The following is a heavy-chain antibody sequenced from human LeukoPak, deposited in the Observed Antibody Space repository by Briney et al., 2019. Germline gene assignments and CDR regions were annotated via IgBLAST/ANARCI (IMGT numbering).Heavy chain of an antibody. Sequence: ASVKVSCKASGYTFTSYGISWVRQAPGQGLEWMGWISAYNGNTNYAQKLQGRVTMTTDTSTSTAYMELRSLRSDDTAVYYCARDISYYYDSRYFDYWGQGTLVTVSS. CDR3: ARDISYYYDSRYFDY. D-gene: IGHD3-22*01. J-gene: IGHJ4*02. V-gene: IGHV1-18*01. CDR2: ISAYNGNT. CDR1: GYTFTSYG.